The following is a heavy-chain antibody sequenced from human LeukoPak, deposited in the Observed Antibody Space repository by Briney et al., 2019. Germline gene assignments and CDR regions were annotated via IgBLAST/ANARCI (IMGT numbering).Heavy chain of an antibody. D-gene: IGHD2-15*01. CDR1: GYIFNTYG. J-gene: IGHJ3*01. CDR3: TRAGYCSGGGCYAGALDF. Sequence: GASVKVSCKTSGYIFNTYGISWVRQAPGQGLEWMGWIFAYNGNTNYAQRVQGRVTMTTDTPTSTASMELSSLRSDDTAVYYCTRAGYCSGGGCYAGALDFWGQGTMVTVSS. CDR2: IFAYNGNT. V-gene: IGHV1-18*01.